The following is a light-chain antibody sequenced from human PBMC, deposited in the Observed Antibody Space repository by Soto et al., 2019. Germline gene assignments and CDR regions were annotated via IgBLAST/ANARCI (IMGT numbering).Light chain of an antibody. J-gene: IGKJ1*01. Sequence: EIVMTQSPATLSVSPGERATLSCRASQSVSSNLAWYQKKPGQAPRLLIYGASTRATGIPARFSGSGSATEFTLTISSLQSGDFAVYYCQQYNIWPPWTFGQGTKVDI. V-gene: IGKV3-15*01. CDR1: QSVSSN. CDR2: GAS. CDR3: QQYNIWPPWT.